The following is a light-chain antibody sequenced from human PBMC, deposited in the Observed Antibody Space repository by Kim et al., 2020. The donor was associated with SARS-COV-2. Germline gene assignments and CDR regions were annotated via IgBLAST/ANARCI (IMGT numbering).Light chain of an antibody. V-gene: IGLV3-19*01. J-gene: IGLJ1*01. Sequence: ALGQTVRITGQGDSLRNYYASWYQQKPGQAPVLVIYGKNNRPSGIPDRFSGSSSGNTASLTITGAQAEDEADYYCNSRDSSGNHYVFGTGTKVTVL. CDR2: GKN. CDR1: SLRNYY. CDR3: NSRDSSGNHYV.